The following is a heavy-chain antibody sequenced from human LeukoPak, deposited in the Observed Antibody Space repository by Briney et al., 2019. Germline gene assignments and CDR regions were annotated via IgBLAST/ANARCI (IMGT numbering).Heavy chain of an antibody. V-gene: IGHV3-33*01. CDR1: GFTFSSDG. CDR3: ARDTWEQYYYYYGMDV. D-gene: IGHD1-26*01. J-gene: IGHJ6*02. CDR2: IWYDGSNK. Sequence: PGRSLRLSCAASGFTFSSDGMHWVRQAPGKGLEWVAVIWYDGSNKYYADSVKGRFTISRDDSKNTLYLQMNSLRAEDTAVYYCARDTWEQYYYYYGMDVWGQGTTVTVSS.